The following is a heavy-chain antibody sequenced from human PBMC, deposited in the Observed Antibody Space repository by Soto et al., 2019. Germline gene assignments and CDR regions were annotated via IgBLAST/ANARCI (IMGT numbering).Heavy chain of an antibody. Sequence: EALKISGTGSGWPSCNYWMGCVRQLPGKGLEWMGIIYPSDSHTTYSPSFQGHVTISADKSTTTAYLQWVSLEASDTAMYYCASGNYDYGLAFDPWGQGTLVTVSS. CDR2: IYPSDSHT. CDR1: GWPSCNYW. J-gene: IGHJ5*02. V-gene: IGHV5-51*01. CDR3: ASGNYDYGLAFDP. D-gene: IGHD3-16*01.